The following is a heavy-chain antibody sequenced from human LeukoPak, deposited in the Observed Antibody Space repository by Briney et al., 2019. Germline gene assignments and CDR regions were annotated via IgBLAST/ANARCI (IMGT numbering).Heavy chain of an antibody. J-gene: IGHJ6*03. CDR1: GYTFTVYY. D-gene: IGHD6-13*01. CDR2: INPNSGGT. Sequence: ASVKVSCKASGYTFTVYYMHWVRQAPGQGPEWMGWINPNSGGTNYAQKLQGRVTMTRDTSISTAYMELSSLRSDDTAVYYCARGAATGTLWYYYYYMDVWGKGTTVTVSS. CDR3: ARGAATGTLWYYYYYMDV. V-gene: IGHV1-2*02.